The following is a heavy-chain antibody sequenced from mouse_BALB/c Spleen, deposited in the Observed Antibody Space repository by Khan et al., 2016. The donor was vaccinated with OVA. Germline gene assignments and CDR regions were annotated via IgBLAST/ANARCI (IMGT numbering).Heavy chain of an antibody. J-gene: IGHJ4*01. Sequence: QVQLKESGPGLVAPSQSLSITCTVSGFSLIKYGVSWVRQPPGKGLEWLGVICGDGSTNSHSALISRLIISKDNSKSQVFLKLNSLQTDDTATYYCAKYMIMTRYYAMDYWGQGTSVTVSS. V-gene: IGHV2-3*01. D-gene: IGHD2-4*01. CDR2: ICGDGST. CDR1: GFSLIKYG. CDR3: AKYMIMTRYYAMDY.